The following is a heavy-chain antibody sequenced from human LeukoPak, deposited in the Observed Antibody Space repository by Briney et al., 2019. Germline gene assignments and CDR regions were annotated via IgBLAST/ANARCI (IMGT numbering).Heavy chain of an antibody. Sequence: SETLSLTCTVSGGSISSSSYYWGWIRQPPGKGLEWIGSIYYSGSTYYNPSLKSRDTISVDTSKNQFSLKLSSVTAADTAVYYCARRTVAGTDYYFDYWGQGTLVTVSS. J-gene: IGHJ4*02. CDR2: IYYSGST. D-gene: IGHD6-19*01. CDR3: ARRTVAGTDYYFDY. CDR1: GGSISSSSYY. V-gene: IGHV4-39*01.